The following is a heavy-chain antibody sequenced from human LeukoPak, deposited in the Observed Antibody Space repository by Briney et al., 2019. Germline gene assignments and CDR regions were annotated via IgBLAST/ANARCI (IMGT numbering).Heavy chain of an antibody. J-gene: IGHJ4*02. CDR3: ARRELLDY. CDR1: GFTFSSYS. V-gene: IGHV3-7*01. CDR2: IKQDGSEK. Sequence: PGGSLRLSCAASGFTFSSYSMNWVRQAPGKGPEWVANIKQDGSEKYYVDSVKGRFTISRDNAKNSLYLQMNSLRAEDTAVYYCARRELLDYWGQGTLVTVSS. D-gene: IGHD3-10*01.